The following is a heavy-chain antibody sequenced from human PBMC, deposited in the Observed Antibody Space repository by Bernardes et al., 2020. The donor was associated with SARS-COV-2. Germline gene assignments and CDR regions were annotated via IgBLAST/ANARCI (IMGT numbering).Heavy chain of an antibody. V-gene: IGHV2-26*01. Sequence: SGTTLLKPTETLTLSCSVSVFALNHGRVAVSWIRQSPGRALEWLGHIFSTGRATVLSSLQHRLTISKDTAESQVVLMLTNMDPLDTATYYCARAIMYDGSFNWLAPWGQGTLVAVSS. D-gene: IGHD3-10*01. CDR1: VFALNHGRVA. J-gene: IGHJ5*02. CDR3: ARAIMYDGSFNWLAP. CDR2: IFSTGRA.